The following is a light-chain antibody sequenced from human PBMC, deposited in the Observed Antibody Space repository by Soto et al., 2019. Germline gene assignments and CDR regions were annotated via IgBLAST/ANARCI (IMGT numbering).Light chain of an antibody. Sequence: EIVVTQSPGILSVSPGDRATLSCRASQSVGRNLAWYQQKPGQAPTLLIYAASTRATGLPARFSGSGSGTYFTLTISSLQSEDFAVYYCQEYSKWPLVTFGPGTRVDIK. CDR2: AAS. V-gene: IGKV3-15*01. J-gene: IGKJ3*01. CDR1: QSVGRN. CDR3: QEYSKWPLVT.